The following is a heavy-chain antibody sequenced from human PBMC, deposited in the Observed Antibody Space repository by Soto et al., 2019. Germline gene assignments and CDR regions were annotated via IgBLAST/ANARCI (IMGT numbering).Heavy chain of an antibody. CDR2: IYYSGST. CDR3: ARDIPGGRGVCFDP. D-gene: IGHD3-10*01. J-gene: IGHJ5*02. V-gene: IGHV4-30-4*01. CDR1: GGSISSGDYY. Sequence: SETLSLTCTVSGGSISSGDYYWSWIRQPPGKGLEWIGYIYYSGSTYYNPSLKSRVTISVDTSKNQFSLKLSSVIAADTAVYYCARDIPGGRGVCFDPWGQGTLVTVSS.